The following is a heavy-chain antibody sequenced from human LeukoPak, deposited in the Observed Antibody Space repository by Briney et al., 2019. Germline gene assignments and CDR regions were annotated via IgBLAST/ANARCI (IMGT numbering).Heavy chain of an antibody. V-gene: IGHV4-59*08. J-gene: IGHJ4*02. CDR3: ASLRPGIAAAGTYY. Sequence: SETLSLTCTVSGGSISTYYWSWIRQPPGKGLEWIGYVYSSGSTNYNPSLKSRVTISVDTSKNQFSLKLSSVTAADTAVYYCASLRPGIAAAGTYYWGQGTLVTVSS. CDR2: VYSSGST. CDR1: GGSISTYY. D-gene: IGHD6-13*01.